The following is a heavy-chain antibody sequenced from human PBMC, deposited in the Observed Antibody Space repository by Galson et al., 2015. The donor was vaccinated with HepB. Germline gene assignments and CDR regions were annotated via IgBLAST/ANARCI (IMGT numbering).Heavy chain of an antibody. D-gene: IGHD3-3*01. CDR2: IKQDGSEK. CDR3: ASGVADAFDI. CDR1: GFTFSSYW. Sequence: SLRLSCAASGFTFSSYWMSWVRQAPGKGLEWVANIKQDGSEKYYVDSVKGRFTISRDNAKNSLNLQINSLRAEDTAVYYCASGVADAFDIWGQGTMVTVSS. J-gene: IGHJ3*02. V-gene: IGHV3-7*03.